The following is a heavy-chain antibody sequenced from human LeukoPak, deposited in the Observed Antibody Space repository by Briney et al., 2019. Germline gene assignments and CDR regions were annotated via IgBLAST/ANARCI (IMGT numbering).Heavy chain of an antibody. CDR2: ITGSSTWT. V-gene: IGHV3-23*01. D-gene: IGHD7-27*01. Sequence: GGSLTLSCEASALTFGTYGMTWVRQAPGKGLEWVSGITGSSTWTYYADSVRGRFTISRDNAKNTLHLQMNNLTADDTAIYYCARELVSLGTGYFDLWGRGTLVTVSS. CDR3: ARELVSLGTGYFDL. J-gene: IGHJ2*01. CDR1: ALTFGTYG.